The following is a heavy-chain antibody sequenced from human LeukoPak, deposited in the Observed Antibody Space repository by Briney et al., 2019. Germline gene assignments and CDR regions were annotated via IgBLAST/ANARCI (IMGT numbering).Heavy chain of an antibody. CDR1: GRSISSSSYY. J-gene: IGHJ4*02. D-gene: IGHD3-22*01. CDR2: IYYSGST. V-gene: IGHV4-39*01. CDR3: ARHASNYYDSSGYDY. Sequence: SETLSLTCTVSGRSISSSSYYWGWIRQPPGKGLEWIGSIYYSGSTYYNPSLKTRVTISVDTSKNQFSLKLSSVTAADTAVYYCARHASNYYDSSGYDYWGQGTLVTVSS.